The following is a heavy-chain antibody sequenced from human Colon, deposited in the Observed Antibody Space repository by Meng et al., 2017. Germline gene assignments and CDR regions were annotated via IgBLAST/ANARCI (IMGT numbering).Heavy chain of an antibody. CDR2: IHPGDSDT. Sequence: GAEVKKPGETLKISCTGSGYDFTKYGIAWVRQMPGKGLEWMGIIHPGDSDTHYSPSFQGQVTITADTSTSTAYLQWSSLKASDTAIYYCAIRQLGDCYYLIANDSWGQGTLVTVSS. V-gene: IGHV5-51*01. CDR1: GYDFTKYG. J-gene: IGHJ4*02. CDR3: AIRQLGDCYYLIANDS. D-gene: IGHD5-24*01.